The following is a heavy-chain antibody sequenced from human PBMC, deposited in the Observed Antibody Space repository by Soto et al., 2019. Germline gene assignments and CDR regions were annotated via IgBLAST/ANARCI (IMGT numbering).Heavy chain of an antibody. CDR3: ARETYGAYVGYFAR. CDR2: TYHSRNP. J-gene: IGHJ4*02. CDR1: GDTISTGGYS. D-gene: IGHD3-9*01. Sequence: QLQLQESGSRLVKSSETLSLTCGVSGDTISTGGYSWSWIRQPPGKALEWIRHTYHSRNPYYNPSLQTRVIISVDSSKNQFTPKVRSVTAADTAGDYCARETYGAYVGYFARWGQGTLVTVSS. V-gene: IGHV4-30-2*01.